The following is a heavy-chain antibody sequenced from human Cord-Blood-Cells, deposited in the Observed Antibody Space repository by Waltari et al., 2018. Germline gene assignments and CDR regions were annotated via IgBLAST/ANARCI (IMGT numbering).Heavy chain of an antibody. Sequence: EVQLVESGGGLIQPGGSLRLSCAASGFTVSRNYLSWVRQAPGKGLGWVSVIYSGGSTYYADSVKGRFTISRDNSKNTLYLQMNSLRAEDTAVYYCARAALIAAALDYWGQGTLVTVSS. CDR1: GFTVSRNY. V-gene: IGHV3-53*01. CDR3: ARAALIAAALDY. J-gene: IGHJ4*02. D-gene: IGHD6-13*01. CDR2: IYSGGST.